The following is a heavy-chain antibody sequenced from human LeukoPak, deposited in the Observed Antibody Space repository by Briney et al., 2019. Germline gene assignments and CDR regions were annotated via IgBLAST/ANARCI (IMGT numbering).Heavy chain of an antibody. CDR2: ISSSSSYI. D-gene: IGHD3-10*01. Sequence: GGSLRLSCAASGFTFSSYSMNWVRQAPGKGLEWVSSISSSSSYIYYADSVKGRFTISRDNAKSSLYLQMNSLRAEDTAVYYCARDPNTYYYGSGLIFDYWGQGTLVTVSS. V-gene: IGHV3-21*01. J-gene: IGHJ4*02. CDR1: GFTFSSYS. CDR3: ARDPNTYYYGSGLIFDY.